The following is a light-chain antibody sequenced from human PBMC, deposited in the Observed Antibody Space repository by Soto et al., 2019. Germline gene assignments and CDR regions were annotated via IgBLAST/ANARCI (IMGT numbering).Light chain of an antibody. Sequence: DIQMTQSPSSLSASVGDRITITCQASQGISKELNWYQQKPGKGPELLIYGASNLHTGVPSRFSGRASTSGPGTDFSLTISALQPEDVATYYCQQYRSLPLTFGGGTKVEI. CDR2: GAS. V-gene: IGKV1-33*01. J-gene: IGKJ4*01. CDR3: QQYRSLPLT. CDR1: QGISKE.